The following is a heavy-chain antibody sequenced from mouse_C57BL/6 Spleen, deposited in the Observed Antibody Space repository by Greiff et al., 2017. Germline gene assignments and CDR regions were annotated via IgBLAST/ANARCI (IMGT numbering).Heavy chain of an antibody. D-gene: IGHD4-1*01. J-gene: IGHJ2*01. Sequence: QVQLQQPGAELVMPGASVQLSCKASGYTFTSYWMHWVQQRPGQGLAWIGEIDPSDSYTNYNQKFKGKSTWTVDKSASTAYMQLSSLTSEDSAVYYCARDWGVDYWGQGTTLTVSS. CDR1: GYTFTSYW. V-gene: IGHV1-69*01. CDR2: IDPSDSYT. CDR3: ARDWGVDY.